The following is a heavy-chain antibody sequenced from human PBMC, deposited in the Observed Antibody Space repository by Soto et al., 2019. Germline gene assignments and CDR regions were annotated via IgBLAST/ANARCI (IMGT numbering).Heavy chain of an antibody. J-gene: IGHJ3*02. CDR1: GGTFSSYS. Sequence: QVQLVQSGAEVKKPGSSVKVSCKASGGTFSSYSISWVRQAPGQGLEWMGGSIPSCGTANYAQTFQGRVTIAADESTSTGYMELSSLRSEDRAVYYCSRFAYAGNCCHDAFDIWGQGTMVTVS. V-gene: IGHV1-69*12. CDR3: SRFAYAGNCCHDAFDI. CDR2: SIPSCGTA. D-gene: IGHD6-13*01.